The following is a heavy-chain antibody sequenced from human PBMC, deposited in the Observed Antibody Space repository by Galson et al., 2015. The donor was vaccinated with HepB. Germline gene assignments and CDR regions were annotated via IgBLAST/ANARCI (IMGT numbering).Heavy chain of an antibody. CDR1: GFTFSSYW. D-gene: IGHD3-10*01. V-gene: IGHV3-7*03. Sequence: SLRLSCAASGFTFSSYWMSWVRQAPGKGLEWVANIKQDGSEKYYVDSVKGRFTISRDNAKNSLYLQMNSLRAEDTAVYYCARHYYGSGNYGYSYYYYYMDVWGKGTTVTVSS. CDR2: IKQDGSEK. CDR3: ARHYYGSGNYGYSYYYYYMDV. J-gene: IGHJ6*03.